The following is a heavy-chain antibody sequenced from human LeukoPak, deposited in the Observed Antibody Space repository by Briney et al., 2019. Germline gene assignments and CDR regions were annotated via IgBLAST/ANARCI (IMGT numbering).Heavy chain of an antibody. CDR3: ARGGLDCSSTSCYTMNWNYANPSDY. V-gene: IGHV3-11*01. J-gene: IGHJ4*02. CDR1: GFTFSDHF. CDR2: ISSAARSL. Sequence: PGGSLRLSCTGSGFTFSDHFMTWIRQAPGKGLEWVSSISSAARSLHYTDSVKGRFTISRDNAKNSLYLEMSSLRVEDTAVYYCARGGLDCSSTSCYTMNWNYANPSDYWGQGTLVTVSS. D-gene: IGHD2-2*02.